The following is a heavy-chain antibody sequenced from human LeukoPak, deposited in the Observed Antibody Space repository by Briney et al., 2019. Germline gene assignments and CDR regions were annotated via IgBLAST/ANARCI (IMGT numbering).Heavy chain of an antibody. CDR3: ARGPGGTMGN. CDR2: IYHSGST. V-gene: IGHV4-34*01. J-gene: IGHJ4*02. D-gene: IGHD3-10*01. CDR1: GGSFSGYY. Sequence: SETLSLTCAVYGGSFSGYYWSWIRQPPGKGLEWIGYIYHSGSTYYNPSLKSRVTISVDRSKNQFSLKLSSVTAADTAVYYCARGPGGTMGNWGQGTLVTVSS.